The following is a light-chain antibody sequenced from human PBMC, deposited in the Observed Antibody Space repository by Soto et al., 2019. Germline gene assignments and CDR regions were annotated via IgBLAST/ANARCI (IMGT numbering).Light chain of an antibody. CDR3: QQYGNSPQT. V-gene: IGKV3-20*01. CDR2: GAS. J-gene: IGKJ2*01. Sequence: EIVLTQSPGTLSLSPGERATLSCRASQSVTSSYLAWYQQKPGQAPRLLIYGASSRATGIPDRFSGSGSGTDFTLTISRLEPEDFAVYYCQQYGNSPQTFGQGTKLEIE. CDR1: QSVTSSY.